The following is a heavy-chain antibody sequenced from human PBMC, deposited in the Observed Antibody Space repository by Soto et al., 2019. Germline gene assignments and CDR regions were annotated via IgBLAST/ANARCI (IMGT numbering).Heavy chain of an antibody. Sequence: KASETLSLTCTVSGDSITTNNYYWGWIRQPPGKGLEWIGTIYYTERTHDNPSLKSRVTLSVDTSRNQFSLKMTSVTAADAGVYFCARHTGYDSDYTRWFEPWGQGILVPVSS. J-gene: IGHJ5*02. V-gene: IGHV4-39*01. CDR2: IYYTERT. CDR3: ARHTGYDSDYTRWFEP. CDR1: GDSITTNNYY. D-gene: IGHD3-16*01.